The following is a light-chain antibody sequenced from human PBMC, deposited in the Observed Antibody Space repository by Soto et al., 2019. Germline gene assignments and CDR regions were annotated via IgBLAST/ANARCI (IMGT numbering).Light chain of an antibody. CDR2: GVS. CDR1: QSVPSNF. J-gene: IGKJ1*01. Sequence: ESVLTQSPGTLSLSPGERATLSCRASQSVPSNFLAWYQQKPGQAPILLIYGVSRRATGIPDRFSGSGSGKDFSLTISRLEPEDFAVYYCQQYDSSWTFGQGTKVEIK. V-gene: IGKV3-20*01. CDR3: QQYDSSWT.